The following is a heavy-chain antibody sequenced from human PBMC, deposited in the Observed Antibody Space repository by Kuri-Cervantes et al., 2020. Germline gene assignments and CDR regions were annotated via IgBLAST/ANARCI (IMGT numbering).Heavy chain of an antibody. CDR3: AKEGRGDHYYADY. D-gene: IGHD3-10*01. CDR1: GFTFSNFW. Sequence: GESLKISCAASGFTFSNFWMHWVRQAPGKGLVWVSRINSDGSRTIYADSVKGRFTISRDNSKNTLYLQMNSLRAEDTSVYYCAKEGRGDHYYADYWGQGTLVTVSS. V-gene: IGHV3-74*01. CDR2: INSDGSRT. J-gene: IGHJ4*02.